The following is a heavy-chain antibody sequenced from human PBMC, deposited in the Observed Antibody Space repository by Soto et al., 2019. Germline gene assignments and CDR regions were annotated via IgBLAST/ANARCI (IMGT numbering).Heavy chain of an antibody. J-gene: IGHJ4*02. Sequence: GASLRLSCAASGFTFSSYAMSWVLQAPGKGLEWVSAISGSGGSTYYADSVKGRFTISRDNSKNTLYLQMNSLRAEDTAVYYCATTLGPSGFYDTFDYWGQGTLVTVSS. D-gene: IGHD3-22*01. CDR3: ATTLGPSGFYDTFDY. CDR1: GFTFSSYA. V-gene: IGHV3-23*01. CDR2: ISGSGGST.